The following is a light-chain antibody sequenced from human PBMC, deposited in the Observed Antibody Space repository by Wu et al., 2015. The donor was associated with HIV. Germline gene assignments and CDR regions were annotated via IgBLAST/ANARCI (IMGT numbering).Light chain of an antibody. V-gene: IGKV3-20*01. Sequence: EIVLTQSPGTLSLSPGERATLSCRASQSVRFNYLAWYQQKPGQAPRLLIYGASSRATGIPDRFSGSGSGTDFTLTISRLEPEDFAVYYCQQYGSSPPSFGQGTKLEIK. CDR2: GAS. CDR3: QQYGSSPPS. CDR1: QSVRFNY. J-gene: IGKJ2*03.